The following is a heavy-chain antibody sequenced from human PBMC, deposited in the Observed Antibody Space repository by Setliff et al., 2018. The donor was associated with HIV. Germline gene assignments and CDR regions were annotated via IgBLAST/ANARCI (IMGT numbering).Heavy chain of an antibody. D-gene: IGHD3-10*01. CDR3: ASLDGSESPYIYYYYMDV. CDR2: INYRGNT. V-gene: IGHV4-39*01. Sequence: SETLSLTCTVSGGSIGTSRYYWGWIRQPPGKGLEWIGSINYRGNTYYNPSLKSRAAISVDTSKNQISLKLSSVTAADTAVYYCASLDGSESPYIYYYYMDVWGKGTAVTVS. CDR1: GGSIGTSRYY. J-gene: IGHJ6*03.